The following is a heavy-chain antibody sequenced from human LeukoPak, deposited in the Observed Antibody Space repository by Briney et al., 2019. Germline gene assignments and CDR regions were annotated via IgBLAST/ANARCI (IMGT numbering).Heavy chain of an antibody. V-gene: IGHV4-61*02. Sequence: SQTLSLTCTVSGGSINSGSYSWTWIRQPAGKGLEWIGRIHNSGSTDYTPSLKSRVTTLIDTSKNQFFLKLTSVPAADTAVYYCARADRSGYFGNVVAFDIWGQGTMVTVSS. CDR2: IHNSGST. D-gene: IGHD3-22*01. CDR3: ARADRSGYFGNVVAFDI. J-gene: IGHJ3*02. CDR1: GGSINSGSYS.